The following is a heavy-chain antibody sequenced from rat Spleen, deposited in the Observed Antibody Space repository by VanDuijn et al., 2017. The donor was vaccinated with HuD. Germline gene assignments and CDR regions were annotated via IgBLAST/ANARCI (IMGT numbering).Heavy chain of an antibody. CDR1: GFTFSDYY. D-gene: IGHD4-3*01. V-gene: IGHV5-31*01. CDR2: ITNTGGST. J-gene: IGHJ2*01. Sequence: EVQLVESDGGLVRPGRSLKLSCAASGFTFSDYYMAWIRQAPGKGLEWVASITNTGGSTYYPDSVKGRFTISRDNAKSTLYLQMNSLQTDDTGTYYCTRGGTGPFDYWGQGVMVTVSS. CDR3: TRGGTGPFDY.